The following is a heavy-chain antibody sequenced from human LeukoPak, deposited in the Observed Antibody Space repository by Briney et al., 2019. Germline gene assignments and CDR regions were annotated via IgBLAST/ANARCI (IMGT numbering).Heavy chain of an antibody. CDR2: TSSNGGST. Sequence: GGSLRLSCSASGFTFSSYAMHWVRQAPGKGLEYVSATSSNGGSTYYADSVKGRFTISRDNSKNTLYLQMSSLRAEDTAVYYCVKGLGALTWGQGTLVTVSS. V-gene: IGHV3-64D*06. CDR1: GFTFSSYA. CDR3: VKGLGALT. J-gene: IGHJ4*02. D-gene: IGHD3-10*01.